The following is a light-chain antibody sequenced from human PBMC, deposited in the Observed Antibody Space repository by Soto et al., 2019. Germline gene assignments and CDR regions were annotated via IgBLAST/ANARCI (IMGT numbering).Light chain of an antibody. CDR2: GAS. J-gene: IGKJ4*01. Sequence: EIVLTQSPATLSLSPGERATLSCRASQSISNYLAWYQQTPGQAPRLLIYGASSRATGIPDRFSGSGSGTDFTLTISRLEPEDFAVYYCQQYGSSLTFGGGTKVDIK. CDR3: QQYGSSLT. V-gene: IGKV3-20*01. CDR1: QSISNY.